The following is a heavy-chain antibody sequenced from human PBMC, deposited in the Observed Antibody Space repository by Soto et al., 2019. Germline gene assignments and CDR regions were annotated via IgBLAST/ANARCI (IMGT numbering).Heavy chain of an antibody. Sequence: QVQLVESGGGVVQPGRSLRLSCAASGFTFSSYGMHWVRQAPGKGLEWVAVIWYDGSNKYYADSVKGRFTISRDNSKNTLYLQMNSLRAEDTAVYYCARDPAPASFEDYGDFKTTMDVWGKGTTVTVSS. CDR3: ARDPAPASFEDYGDFKTTMDV. CDR1: GFTFSSYG. J-gene: IGHJ6*04. V-gene: IGHV3-33*01. D-gene: IGHD4-17*01. CDR2: IWYDGSNK.